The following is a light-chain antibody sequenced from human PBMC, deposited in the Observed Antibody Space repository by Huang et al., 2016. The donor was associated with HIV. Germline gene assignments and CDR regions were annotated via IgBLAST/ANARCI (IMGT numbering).Light chain of an antibody. V-gene: IGKV1-39*01. Sequence: DILLTQSPSSLSASVGERVTITCRPSQNINTDLNWYQQKPGKAPNLLIHSASTLQTVVPSRFSGSGSGTDFPLTVNSLQPEDSATYYCQQGYSALITFGQGTRL. CDR2: SAS. CDR3: QQGYSALIT. J-gene: IGKJ5*01. CDR1: QNINTD.